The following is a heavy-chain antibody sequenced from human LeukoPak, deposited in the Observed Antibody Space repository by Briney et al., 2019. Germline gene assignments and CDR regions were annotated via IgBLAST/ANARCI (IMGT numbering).Heavy chain of an antibody. D-gene: IGHD4-11*01. V-gene: IGHV4-34*01. Sequence: SETLSLTCTVSGGSISSYYWSWIRQPPGKGLEWIGEINHSGSTNYNPSLKSRVTISVDTSKNQFSLKLSSVTAADTAVYYCARGYATTPFQHWGQGTLVTVSS. J-gene: IGHJ1*01. CDR1: GGSISSYY. CDR2: INHSGST. CDR3: ARGYATTPFQH.